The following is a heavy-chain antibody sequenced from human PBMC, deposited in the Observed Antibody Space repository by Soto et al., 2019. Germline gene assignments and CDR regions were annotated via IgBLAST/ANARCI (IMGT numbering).Heavy chain of an antibody. V-gene: IGHV4-31*03. CDR2: IYYSGST. CDR1: GGSISSSGYC. J-gene: IGHJ5*02. CDR3: ARDQIGFGELLGWFDP. D-gene: IGHD3-10*01. Sequence: QVQLQESGPGLVKPSQTLSLTCTVSGGSISSSGYCWSWIRQHPGKGLEWVGHIYYSGSTYYNPSLRSRATISVETSKNQFSLRLSSVTAADTAVYYCARDQIGFGELLGWFDPWGQGTLVTVSS.